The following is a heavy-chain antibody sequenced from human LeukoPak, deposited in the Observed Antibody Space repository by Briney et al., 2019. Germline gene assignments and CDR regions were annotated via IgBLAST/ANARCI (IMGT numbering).Heavy chain of an antibody. D-gene: IGHD3-22*01. CDR1: GFIFSSYG. J-gene: IGHJ4*02. V-gene: IGHV3-30*02. CDR2: IRYDGTKE. Sequence: GGSLRLSCAASGFIFSSYGMHWVRQAPGKGLEWVAFIRYDGTKEYYADSVKGRFTISRDNSKNTLYLQMNRLRAEDTAVYFYAKDGDSSGYDLSYWGQGTLVTVSP. CDR3: AKDGDSSGYDLSY.